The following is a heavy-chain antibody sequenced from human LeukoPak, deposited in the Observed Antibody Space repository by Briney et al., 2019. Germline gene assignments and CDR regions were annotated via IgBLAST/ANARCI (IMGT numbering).Heavy chain of an antibody. D-gene: IGHD6-19*01. V-gene: IGHV1-2*02. Sequence: ASVKVSCKASGSFFTGYYIHWMRQAPGQGLEWMGWIDPNSGGTNYAQKFQGRVTMTRAASISTAYMAVSSLRSDDTTVYFCGREQGFAGAGAFDYWGQGTLVTVSS. CDR2: IDPNSGGT. J-gene: IGHJ4*02. CDR3: GREQGFAGAGAFDY. CDR1: GSFFTGYY.